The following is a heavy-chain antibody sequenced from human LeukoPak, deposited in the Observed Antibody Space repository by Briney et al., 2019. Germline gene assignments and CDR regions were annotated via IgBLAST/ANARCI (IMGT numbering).Heavy chain of an antibody. CDR1: GYTFSDYF. V-gene: IGHV1-2*06. J-gene: IGHJ4*02. CDR3: ARDGKRMTTVTTIGY. Sequence: ASVKVSCKASGYTFSDYFIQWVRQAPGQGLEWMGRINSNTGVTESPPNFQGRVTMTRDTSISTAYMELSRLRSDDTAVYYCARDGKRMTTVTTIGYWGQGTLVTVSS. D-gene: IGHD4-17*01. CDR2: INSNTGVT.